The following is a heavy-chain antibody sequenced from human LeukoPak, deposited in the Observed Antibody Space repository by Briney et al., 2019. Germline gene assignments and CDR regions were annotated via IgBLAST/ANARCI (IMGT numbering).Heavy chain of an antibody. V-gene: IGHV3-48*02. D-gene: IGHD4-23*01. CDR2: ISSSSSTI. CDR1: GFTFSRYS. Sequence: PGGSLRLSCAASGFTFSRYSMNWVRQAPGKGLEWVSYISSSSSTIYYADSVKGRFTISRDNAKNSLYLQMNSLRDEDTAMYYCARVQPPLTVVTPRYYYYGMDVWGQGTTVTVSS. CDR3: ARVQPPLTVVTPRYYYYGMDV. J-gene: IGHJ6*02.